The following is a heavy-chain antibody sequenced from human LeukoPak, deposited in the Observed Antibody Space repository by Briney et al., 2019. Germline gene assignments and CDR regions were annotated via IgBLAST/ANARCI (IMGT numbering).Heavy chain of an antibody. Sequence: PGGSLRLSCAASGFTFSNYAMSWVRQAPGKGLEWVSAISGSTGGNIYYADSVKGRLTISRDTSKNTLYLQMNSLRAEDTAVYYCAKDRSFYGAPWYFDLWGRGTLVSVSS. V-gene: IGHV3-23*01. CDR3: AKDRSFYGAPWYFDL. CDR2: ISGSTGGNI. J-gene: IGHJ2*01. D-gene: IGHD4-17*01. CDR1: GFTFSNYA.